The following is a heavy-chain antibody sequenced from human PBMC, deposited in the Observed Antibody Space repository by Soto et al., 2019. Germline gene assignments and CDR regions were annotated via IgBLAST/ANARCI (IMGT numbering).Heavy chain of an antibody. CDR2: ISDGDDDDNT. V-gene: IGHV3-23*01. J-gene: IGHJ4*02. Sequence: GGSLRLSCAVSGFTLSSYAMTWVRQAPGKGLEWVSAISDGDDDDNTYYAASVKGRFTISTDFLKNTLYLQMNSLRTEDTAVYFCAMGREYDFRSRYYSEMDYRGQRTQVTVSS. CDR3: AMGREYDFRSRYYSEMDY. D-gene: IGHD3-3*01. CDR1: GFTLSSYA.